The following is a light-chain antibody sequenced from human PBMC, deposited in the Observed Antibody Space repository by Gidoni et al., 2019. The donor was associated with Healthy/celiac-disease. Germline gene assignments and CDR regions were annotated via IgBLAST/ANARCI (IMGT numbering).Light chain of an antibody. Sequence: DIPMTQSPSTLSASVGDRVTITCRASQSISSWLAWYQQKPWKAPKLQIYKASSLESGVPSRCSGSGSGTEFTLTISSLQPDDFETYYCQQYNSYPPWTFGQGTKVEIK. V-gene: IGKV1-5*03. CDR1: QSISSW. J-gene: IGKJ1*01. CDR3: QQYNSYPPWT. CDR2: KAS.